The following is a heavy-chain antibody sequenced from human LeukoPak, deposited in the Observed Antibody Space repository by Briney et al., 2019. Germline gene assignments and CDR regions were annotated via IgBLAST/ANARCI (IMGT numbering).Heavy chain of an antibody. CDR1: GESFSGFY. Sequence: PSESLSLTCAVYGESFSGFYWTWIRQPPGKDLEWIGEIHHGGGSNYNPSLKSRVTLSVDTSKNQFSLKLSSVTAADSAVYYCARRPRNIESDGGPSGLDYWSQGTLVSVSS. CDR2: IHHGGGS. CDR3: ARRPRNIESDGGPSGLDY. D-gene: IGHD2/OR15-2a*01. J-gene: IGHJ4*02. V-gene: IGHV4-34*01.